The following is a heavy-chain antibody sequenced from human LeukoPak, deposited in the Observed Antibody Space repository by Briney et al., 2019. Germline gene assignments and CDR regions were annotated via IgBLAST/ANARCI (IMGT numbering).Heavy chain of an antibody. V-gene: IGHV3-23*01. D-gene: IGHD1-7*01. CDR2: ISSSGGDT. Sequence: PGGSLRLSCAASGFTFSTYAMTRVRQAPGKGLEWVSAISSSGGDTYYSDSVKGRFTISRDNSKNTLFLQMNSLRVEDTALYYCASLGTSDQSHYWGQGTLVTVSS. CDR1: GFTFSTYA. CDR3: ASLGTSDQSHY. J-gene: IGHJ4*02.